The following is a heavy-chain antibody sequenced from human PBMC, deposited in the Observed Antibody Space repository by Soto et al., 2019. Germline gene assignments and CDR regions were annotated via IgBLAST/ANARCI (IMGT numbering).Heavy chain of an antibody. J-gene: IGHJ3*01. D-gene: IGHD3-10*02. Sequence: GGSLRLSCAASGFNFNTYAMSWFRQAPGKGLEWVSGISGGGGSIHYVDSVKGRFTISRDNSKNTLYLQMSSLRGEDTAVYYCAKGKSSNYVSHAFDVWGQGTMVTVSS. V-gene: IGHV3-23*01. CDR3: AKGKSSNYVSHAFDV. CDR1: GFNFNTYA. CDR2: ISGGGGSI.